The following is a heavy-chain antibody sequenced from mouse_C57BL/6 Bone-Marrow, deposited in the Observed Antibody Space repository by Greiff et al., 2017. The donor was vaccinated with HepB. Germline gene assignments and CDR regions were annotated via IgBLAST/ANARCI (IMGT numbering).Heavy chain of an antibody. J-gene: IGHJ4*01. V-gene: IGHV1-64*01. Sequence: QVQLQQPGAELVKPGASVKLSCKASGYTFTSYWMHWVKQRPGQGLEWIGMIHPNSGSTNYNEKFKSKATLTVDKSSSTAYMQLSILTSEDSAVLYCARRLPEGAMDYWGQGTSVTVSS. CDR3: ARRLPEGAMDY. CDR2: IHPNSGST. CDR1: GYTFTSYW. D-gene: IGHD5-5*01.